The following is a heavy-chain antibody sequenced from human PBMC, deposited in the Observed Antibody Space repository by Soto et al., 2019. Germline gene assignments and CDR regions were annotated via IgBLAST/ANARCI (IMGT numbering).Heavy chain of an antibody. CDR1: GGSISSSGYY. Sequence: QLQLQESGPGLVKPSETLSLTCTVSGGSISSSGYYWGWIRQPPGKGLEWIASIYYSGSTYYNPFLKSRVTISVDTSKNQFSLKLSSVTAADTAVYYCARCLTGYYSYYYYYMDVWGKGTTVTVSS. V-gene: IGHV4-39*01. J-gene: IGHJ6*03. D-gene: IGHD3-9*01. CDR2: IYYSGST. CDR3: ARCLTGYYSYYYYYMDV.